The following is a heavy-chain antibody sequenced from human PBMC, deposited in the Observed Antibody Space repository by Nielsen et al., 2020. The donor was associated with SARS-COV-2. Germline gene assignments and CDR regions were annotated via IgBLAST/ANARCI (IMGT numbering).Heavy chain of an antibody. D-gene: IGHD1-26*01. CDR3: AAIAVGDTSWFDP. J-gene: IGHJ5*02. Sequence: SETLSLTCTVSDGSISSYYWSWIRQPPGKGLEWIGYVYYSGTINYNPSLKRRLTISLDTSKNQFSLKLTSVTAADTAVYYCAAIAVGDTSWFDPWGQGTLVTVSS. CDR2: VYYSGTI. CDR1: DGSISSYY. V-gene: IGHV4-59*01.